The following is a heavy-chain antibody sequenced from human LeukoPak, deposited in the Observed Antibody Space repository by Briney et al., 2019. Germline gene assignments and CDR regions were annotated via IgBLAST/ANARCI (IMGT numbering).Heavy chain of an antibody. D-gene: IGHD3-10*01. CDR1: GFTFSRNW. CDR2: INIDGSST. J-gene: IGHJ4*02. CDR3: ASGSGSYFPGY. V-gene: IGHV3-74*01. Sequence: PGGSLRLSCAASGFTFSRNWMYWVRQAPGKGLVWVSRINIDGSSTSYADSVKGRFTISRDNAKNTLYLQMNILRAEDTAVYYCASGSGSYFPGYWGQGTLVTVSS.